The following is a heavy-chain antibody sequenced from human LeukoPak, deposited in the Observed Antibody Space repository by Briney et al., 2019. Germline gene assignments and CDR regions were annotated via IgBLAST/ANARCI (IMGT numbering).Heavy chain of an antibody. CDR1: GGSISSYY. V-gene: IGHV4-4*08. CDR2: IYTSGST. J-gene: IGHJ4*02. Sequence: SETLSLTCTVSGGSISSYYWSWIRQPPGKGLEWIGYIYTSGSTDYNPSLKSRVTISKDTSKNEFSLKLSSVTAADTAVYYCARDSPPAYCSGGSCYFDYWGQGTLVTVSS. CDR3: ARDSPPAYCSGGSCYFDY. D-gene: IGHD2-15*01.